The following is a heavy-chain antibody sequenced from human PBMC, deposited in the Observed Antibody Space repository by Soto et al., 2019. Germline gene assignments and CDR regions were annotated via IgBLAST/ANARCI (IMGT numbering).Heavy chain of an antibody. J-gene: IGHJ4*02. Sequence: AGGSLRLSCAVSGFTFDDNAMHWVRQAPEEGLEWVSGINWKSDIGYADSVKGRFTISRDNAENSLYLQMNSLRAEDTALYYCAISQDRGGRTTFIYWGQGTQVTVSS. CDR1: GFTFDDNA. V-gene: IGHV3-9*01. CDR2: INWKSDI. D-gene: IGHD3-16*01. CDR3: AISQDRGGRTTFIY.